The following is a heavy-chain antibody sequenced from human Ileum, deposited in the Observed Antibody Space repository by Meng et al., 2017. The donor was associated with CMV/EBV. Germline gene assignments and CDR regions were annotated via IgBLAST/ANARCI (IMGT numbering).Heavy chain of an antibody. CDR1: GFTFNNYA. V-gene: IGHV3-23*01. CDR3: AKDIVLMVYDNGGFDY. CDR2: ISGSSIST. D-gene: IGHD2-8*01. J-gene: IGHJ4*02. Sequence: GESLKISCAASGFTFNNYAMNWVRQAPGKGLEWVAGISGSSISTYYADSVKGRFTISRDNSKNTLYLQMNSLRAEDTAVYYCAKDIVLMVYDNGGFDYWGQGTLVTVS.